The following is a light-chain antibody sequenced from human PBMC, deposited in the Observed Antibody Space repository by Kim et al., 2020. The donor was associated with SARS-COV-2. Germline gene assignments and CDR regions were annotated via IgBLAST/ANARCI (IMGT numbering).Light chain of an antibody. Sequence: ASIGDRLTITCRASQAISSYLAWYQQKAGKAPKLLIYAPSTLQSGVPSRFSGSGSGTDFTLTISCLQSEDFATYYCQQYYDYPRTFGQGTKVDIK. CDR1: QAISSY. V-gene: IGKV1-8*01. CDR3: QQYYDYPRT. J-gene: IGKJ1*01. CDR2: APS.